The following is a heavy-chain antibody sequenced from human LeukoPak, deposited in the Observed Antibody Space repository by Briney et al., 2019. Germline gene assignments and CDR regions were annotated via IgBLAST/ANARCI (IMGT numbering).Heavy chain of an antibody. CDR3: AREKRYCSSTSCYRLIDI. J-gene: IGHJ3*02. D-gene: IGHD2-2*01. Sequence: SETLSVNCAVSGGSISSSNWWSWVRQPPGKGLEWIGELYHSGSTNYNPSLKSRVTISVDKSKNQFSLKMSSVTAADTAVYYCAREKRYCSSTSCYRLIDIWGQGTMVTVSS. CDR1: GGSISSSNW. CDR2: LYHSGST. V-gene: IGHV4-4*02.